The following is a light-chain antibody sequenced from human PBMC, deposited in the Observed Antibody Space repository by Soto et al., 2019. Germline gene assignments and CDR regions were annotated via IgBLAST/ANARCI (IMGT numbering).Light chain of an antibody. CDR3: QQYNSYSWT. J-gene: IGKJ1*01. CDR2: KAS. Sequence: DIQMTQSPSTLSASVGDRVTITCRASQNINSWLAWYQQKPGKAPNLLIYKASSLESGVPSRFSGSGSGTEFTLTISSLQPDDFAPYYCQQYNSYSWTFGQGTKVEIK. CDR1: QNINSW. V-gene: IGKV1-5*03.